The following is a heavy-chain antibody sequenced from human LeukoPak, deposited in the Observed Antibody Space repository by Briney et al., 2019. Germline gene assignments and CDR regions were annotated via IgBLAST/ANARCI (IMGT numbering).Heavy chain of an antibody. CDR2: ISGSGGST. D-gene: IGHD3-16*02. CDR3: AKDLDYVWGSYRFLDY. Sequence: GGSLRLSCAASGFTFSNYAVTWVRQAPGKGLEWVSAISGSGGSTYYADSVKGRFTISRDNSKNTLYLQMNSLRAEDTAVYYCAKDLDYVWGSYRFLDYWGQGTLVTVSS. J-gene: IGHJ4*02. V-gene: IGHV3-23*01. CDR1: GFTFSNYA.